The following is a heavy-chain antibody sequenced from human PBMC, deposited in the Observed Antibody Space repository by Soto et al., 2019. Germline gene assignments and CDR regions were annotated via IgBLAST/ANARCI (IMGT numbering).Heavy chain of an antibody. D-gene: IGHD3-22*01. Sequence: SVKVSCKASGFTFTSSAMQWVRQARGQRLEWIGWIVVGSGNTNYAQKFQERVTITRDMSTSTAYMELSSLRSEDTAVYYCAAGYYDSSGPEEGDAFDIWGQGTMVTVS. V-gene: IGHV1-58*02. CDR1: GFTFTSSA. CDR2: IVVGSGNT. CDR3: AAGYYDSSGPEEGDAFDI. J-gene: IGHJ3*02.